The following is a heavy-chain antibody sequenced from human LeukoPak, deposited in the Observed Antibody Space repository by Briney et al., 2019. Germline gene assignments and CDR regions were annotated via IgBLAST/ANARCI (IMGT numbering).Heavy chain of an antibody. J-gene: IGHJ6*02. D-gene: IGHD3-10*01. V-gene: IGHV4-59*01. CDR1: GGSISSSY. CDR2: IYYSGST. Sequence: SETLSLTCTVSGGSISSSYWSWIRQPPGKGLEWIGYIYYSGSTNYNPSLKSRVTISVDTSKNQFSLKLSSVTAADTAVYYCARDRGPPYYYYYYGMDVWGQGTTVTVSS. CDR3: ARDRGPPYYYYYYGMDV.